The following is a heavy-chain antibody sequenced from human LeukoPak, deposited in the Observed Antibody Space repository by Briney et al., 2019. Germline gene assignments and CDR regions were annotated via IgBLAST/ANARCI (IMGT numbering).Heavy chain of an antibody. V-gene: IGHV3-30*18. CDR3: AKGGYYDSSGYPLHFDY. D-gene: IGHD3-22*01. CDR2: RSYDGSNK. CDR1: GFSFSSYG. J-gene: IGHJ4*02. Sequence: PGGSLRLSCAASGFSFSSYGMHWVRQAPGKGLEWVAVRSYDGSNKYYADSVKGRFTISRDNSKNTLYLQMNSLRAEDTAVYYCAKGGYYDSSGYPLHFDYWGQGTLVTVSS.